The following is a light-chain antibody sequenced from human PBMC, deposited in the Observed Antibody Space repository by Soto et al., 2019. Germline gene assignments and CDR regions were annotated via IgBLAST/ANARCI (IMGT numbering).Light chain of an antibody. V-gene: IGKV3-11*01. CDR3: QQHINWPLT. CDR1: QSVGTY. CDR2: DAS. J-gene: IGKJ4*01. Sequence: EIVLTQSPATLSLSPGERAILSCRASQSVGTYLAWYQQKPGQAPRLLIYDASNRATGIPARFSGSGSGTEFTLTISSLQSEDFALYYCQQHINWPLTFGGGTKVDIK.